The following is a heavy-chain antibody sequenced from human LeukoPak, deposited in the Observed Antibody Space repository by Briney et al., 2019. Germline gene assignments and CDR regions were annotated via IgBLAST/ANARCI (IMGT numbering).Heavy chain of an antibody. Sequence: GGSLRLSCAASGFTFDDYGMTWVRQAPGKGLEWVSTINDGGSITYYADSVKGRFTISRDNAKNTLYLQMNSLRAEDTAVYYCARTTSMSYVGDAFDIWGQGTMVTVSS. CDR2: INDGGSIT. V-gene: IGHV3-23*01. J-gene: IGHJ3*02. CDR3: ARTTSMSYVGDAFDI. CDR1: GFTFDDYG. D-gene: IGHD1-26*01.